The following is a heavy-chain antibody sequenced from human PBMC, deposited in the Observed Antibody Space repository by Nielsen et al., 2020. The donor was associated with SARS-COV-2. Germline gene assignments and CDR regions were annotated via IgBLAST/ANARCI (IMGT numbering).Heavy chain of an antibody. D-gene: IGHD3-3*01. J-gene: IGHJ6*04. Sequence: SETLSLTCTVSGDSMSSDYWSWIRQPPGKGLEWIAYISYSGRASYSPSLKSRVTISIDTSSKQFSLTLTSVTAADAAVYYCARDAGTGWDGVVMDVWGKGTTVTVSS. CDR2: ISYSGRA. CDR3: ARDAGTGWDGVVMDV. CDR1: GDSMSSDY. V-gene: IGHV4-59*01.